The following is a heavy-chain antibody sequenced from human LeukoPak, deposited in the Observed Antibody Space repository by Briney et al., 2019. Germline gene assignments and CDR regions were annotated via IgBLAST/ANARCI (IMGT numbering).Heavy chain of an antibody. Sequence: ASVKVSCEASGYTSTGYYMHWVRQAPGQGLEWMGWINPNSGGTNYAQKFQGRVTMTRDTSISTAYMELSRLRSDDTAVYYCARGYCSGGSCFETNFDYWGQGTLVTVSS. CDR1: GYTSTGYY. J-gene: IGHJ4*02. CDR3: ARGYCSGGSCFETNFDY. CDR2: INPNSGGT. D-gene: IGHD2-15*01. V-gene: IGHV1-2*02.